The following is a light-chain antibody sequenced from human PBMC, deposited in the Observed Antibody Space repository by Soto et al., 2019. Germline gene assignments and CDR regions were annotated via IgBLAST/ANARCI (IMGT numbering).Light chain of an antibody. J-gene: IGKJ3*01. CDR2: AAS. Sequence: DIQMTQSPSSLSASVGDRVTITCRASQGISNYIAWYQQKPGKAPKLLISAASTLQSGVPSRFSGSGSGTDFTLTISSLQPEDVATYFCQKYNSVPLFGPGTKVDIK. V-gene: IGKV1-27*01. CDR3: QKYNSVPL. CDR1: QGISNY.